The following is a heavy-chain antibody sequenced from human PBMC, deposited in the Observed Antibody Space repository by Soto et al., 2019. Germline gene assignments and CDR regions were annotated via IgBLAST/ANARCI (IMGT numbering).Heavy chain of an antibody. J-gene: IGHJ6*02. Sequence: QAQLVQSGGEVKRPGASVKVSCKASGYPLTIYGMTWVRQAPGQGLEWMGWMSAYSGKAEYAQKFQGRVTIATNTSTSTAHMELRDLRPDDSAIYYCAHSVGTAGYYNGMDVWGQGTTVTVSS. D-gene: IGHD6-13*01. CDR3: AHSVGTAGYYNGMDV. V-gene: IGHV1-18*01. CDR2: MSAYSGKA. CDR1: GYPLTIYG.